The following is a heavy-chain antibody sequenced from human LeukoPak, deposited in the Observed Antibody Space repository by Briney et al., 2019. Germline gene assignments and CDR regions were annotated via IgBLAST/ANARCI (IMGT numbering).Heavy chain of an antibody. CDR1: GGSFSGFY. J-gene: IGHJ6*03. CDR2: IYTSGST. Sequence: SETLSLTCAVYGGSFSGFYWSWIRQPPGKGLEWIGRIYTSGSTNYNPSLKSRVTMSVDTSKNQFSLKLSSVTAADTAVYYCARGGGSSTNYYYYYYYMDVWGKGTTVTISS. CDR3: ARGGGSSTNYYYYYYYMDV. V-gene: IGHV4-59*10. D-gene: IGHD2-2*01.